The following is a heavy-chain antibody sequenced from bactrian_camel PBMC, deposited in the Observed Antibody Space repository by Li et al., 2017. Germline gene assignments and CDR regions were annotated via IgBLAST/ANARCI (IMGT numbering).Heavy chain of an antibody. CDR2: IHTERDDT. CDR1: GYAAKTHC. D-gene: IGHD7*01. J-gene: IGHJ4*01. Sequence: HVQLVESGGGAVQAGGSLTLSCRASGYAAKTHCYAYFRRPPAKEREGIAAIHTERDDTWYADSVKGRFTISQDKGKNTVYLLMNSLKPDDSGTYYCAYESGTTPDLCRRRGPGGYFGQGTQVTVS. V-gene: IGHV3S1*01.